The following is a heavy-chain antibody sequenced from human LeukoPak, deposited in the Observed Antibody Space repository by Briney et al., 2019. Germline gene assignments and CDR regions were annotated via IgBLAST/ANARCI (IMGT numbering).Heavy chain of an antibody. CDR1: GFTFSDAW. V-gene: IGHV3-15*01. J-gene: IGHJ4*02. Sequence: GGSLRLSCVASGFTFSDAWMSWVRQAPGKGLEWVGHIKSKSYGATTDYAAPVKGRFAISRDDSTNTLYLQMISLKTEDTAVYYCTTGSVSHWGQGTLVTVSS. CDR3: TTGSVSH. CDR2: IKSKSYGATT.